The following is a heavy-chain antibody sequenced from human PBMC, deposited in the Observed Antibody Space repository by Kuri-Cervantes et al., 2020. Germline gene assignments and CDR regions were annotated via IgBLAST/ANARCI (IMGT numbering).Heavy chain of an antibody. CDR2: INNDGSGT. CDR1: GFTFSSYS. CDR3: VRDGDGDYPIDY. V-gene: IGHV3-74*01. Sequence: GSLRLSCAASGFTFSSYSMNWVRQAPGKGLVWVARINNDGSGTSYADSVKGRFTISRDDAKNTLSLQMNSLRAEDTAVYYCVRDGDGDYPIDYWGQGTLVTVSS. J-gene: IGHJ4*02. D-gene: IGHD4-17*01.